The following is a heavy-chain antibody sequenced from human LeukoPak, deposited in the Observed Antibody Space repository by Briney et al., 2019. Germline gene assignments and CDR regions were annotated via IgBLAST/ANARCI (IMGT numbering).Heavy chain of an antibody. D-gene: IGHD2-2*01. CDR1: GGSISSSSYY. CDR2: IYYSGST. J-gene: IGHJ3*02. Sequence: SETLSLTCTVSGGSISSSSYYWGWIRQPPGKGLEWIGSIYYSGSTYHNPSLKSRVTISVDTSKNQFSLKLSSVTAADTAVYYCARYKLGYCSSTSCYYGAFDIWGQGTMVTVSS. CDR3: ARYKLGYCSSTSCYYGAFDI. V-gene: IGHV4-39*07.